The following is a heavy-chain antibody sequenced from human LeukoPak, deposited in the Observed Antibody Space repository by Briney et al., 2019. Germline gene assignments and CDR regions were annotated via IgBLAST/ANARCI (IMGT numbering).Heavy chain of an antibody. CDR1: GGSFSPYY. Sequence: PSETLSLTCAVYGGSFSPYYWSWIRQPPGKGLEGIGEINHSGSTNYNPSLKSRVTISVDTSKNQFSLRLSSVTAADTAVYYCARGGFYCGGDCYVDYWGQGTLVTVSS. CDR3: ARGGFYCGGDCYVDY. V-gene: IGHV4-34*01. CDR2: INHSGST. J-gene: IGHJ4*02. D-gene: IGHD2-21*02.